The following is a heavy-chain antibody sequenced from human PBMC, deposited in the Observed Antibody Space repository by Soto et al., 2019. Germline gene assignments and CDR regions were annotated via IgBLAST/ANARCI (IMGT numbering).Heavy chain of an antibody. D-gene: IGHD3-9*01. CDR3: ARLEGLATISYYFDF. V-gene: IGHV4-39*01. CDR1: DDSINSEKYY. J-gene: IGHJ4*02. Sequence: QLQLQESGPGLVKPSEPLSLTCSVSDDSINSEKYYWGWIRQPPGNGLEWIGSIEYRGTAYYNPSLQTRATRSLAKSKSKFSLKLNSVTAADSAVYFCARLEGLATISYYFDFWGPGALVTVSS. CDR2: IEYRGTA.